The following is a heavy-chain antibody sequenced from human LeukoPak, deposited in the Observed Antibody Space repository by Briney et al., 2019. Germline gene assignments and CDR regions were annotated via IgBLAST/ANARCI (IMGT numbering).Heavy chain of an antibody. CDR1: GYTFTSYA. D-gene: IGHD3-22*01. J-gene: IGHJ5*02. CDR2: INTNTGNP. V-gene: IGHV7-4-1*02. Sequence: ASVKLSCKASGYTFTSYAMNWVRQAPGQGLEWMGWINTNTGNPTYAQGFTGRFVFSLDTSVSTAYLQISSLKAEDTAVYYCARQRYYYDSSGYRSVGGFDPWGQGTLVTVSS. CDR3: ARQRYYYDSSGYRSVGGFDP.